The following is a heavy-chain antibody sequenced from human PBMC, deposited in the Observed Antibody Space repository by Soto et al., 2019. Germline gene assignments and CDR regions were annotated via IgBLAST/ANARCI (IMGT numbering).Heavy chain of an antibody. D-gene: IGHD3-10*01. J-gene: IGHJ4*02. Sequence: QVQLVESGGGVVQPGRSLRLSCAASGFTFSSYGMHWVRQAPGKGLEWVAVIWYDGSNKYYADSVKGRFTISRDNSKNTLYLQMNSLRAEDTPVYYCARSGDVLLWFGELSWGQGTLVTVSS. CDR1: GFTFSSYG. V-gene: IGHV3-33*01. CDR3: ARSGDVLLWFGELS. CDR2: IWYDGSNK.